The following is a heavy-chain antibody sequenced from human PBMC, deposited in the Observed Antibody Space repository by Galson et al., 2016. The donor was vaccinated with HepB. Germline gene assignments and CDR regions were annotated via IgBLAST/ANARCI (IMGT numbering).Heavy chain of an antibody. CDR3: AREGYGGIDAFDI. CDR1: GYTFRNFV. J-gene: IGHJ3*02. CDR2: ISVYNADT. Sequence: SVKVSCKASGYTFRNFVINWVRQAPGQGLEWMGRISVYNADTSFAQNLQVRATLTTDTSSNTAYMELRSLRPDDTALYYCAREGYGGIDAFDIWGQGTMVIVSS. D-gene: IGHD4-23*01. V-gene: IGHV1-18*04.